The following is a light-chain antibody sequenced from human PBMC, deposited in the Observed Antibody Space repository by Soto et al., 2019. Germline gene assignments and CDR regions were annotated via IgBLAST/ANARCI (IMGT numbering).Light chain of an antibody. CDR1: QSISSY. CDR2: AAS. CDR3: QQYNSYPLT. J-gene: IGKJ4*01. V-gene: IGKV1-39*01. Sequence: DIQMTQSPSSLSASVGDRVTITCRASQSISSYLNWYQQKPGKAPKLLIYAASSLQSGVPSRFSGSGSGTDFTLTISSLQPEDSATYYCQQYNSYPLTFGGGTNVEIK.